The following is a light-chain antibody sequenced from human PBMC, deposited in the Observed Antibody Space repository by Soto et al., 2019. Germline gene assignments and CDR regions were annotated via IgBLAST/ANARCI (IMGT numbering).Light chain of an antibody. J-gene: IGKJ4*01. CDR2: AAS. Sequence: AIQMTQSPSSLSASVGDRVTITCRASQAIRNDLGWYQQKPGKAPKLLIYAASSLQSGVPSRFSGSGSGTDFTLTISSLQPEDSATYYCLLDYLYPRLTFGGGTKVEIK. CDR3: LLDYLYPRLT. V-gene: IGKV1-6*01. CDR1: QAIRND.